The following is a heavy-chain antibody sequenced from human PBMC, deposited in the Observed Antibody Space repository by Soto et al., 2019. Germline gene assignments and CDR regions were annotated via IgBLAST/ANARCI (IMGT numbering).Heavy chain of an antibody. D-gene: IGHD3-10*01. Sequence: QVQLQESGPGLVKPSGTLSLTCAVSGGSFSSGYWWSWVRQPPGKGLEWIGEIYETGTRNYNPSHKGRITISLDKSSNQFSLNVRSVTAADTAVYYCARGGGLRTKWFEGGFDSWGQGTLVTVSS. V-gene: IGHV4-4*02. CDR3: ARGGGLRTKWFEGGFDS. CDR1: GGSFSSGYW. CDR2: IYETGTR. J-gene: IGHJ4*02.